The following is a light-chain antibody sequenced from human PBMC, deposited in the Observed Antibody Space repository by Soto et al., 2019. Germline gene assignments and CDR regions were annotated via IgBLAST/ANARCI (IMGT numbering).Light chain of an antibody. V-gene: IGKV3-15*01. CDR2: GTS. J-gene: IGKJ1*01. CDR1: QSVSTN. CDR3: HQYNFWPT. Sequence: EIVMTQSPATLSVSPGERATLSCRASQSVSTNLAWYQQRPGQSPRLLIYGTSARATGVPARFSGGGSGTEFTLTINSLQSEDFAVYFCHQYNFWPTFGQGTKVDIK.